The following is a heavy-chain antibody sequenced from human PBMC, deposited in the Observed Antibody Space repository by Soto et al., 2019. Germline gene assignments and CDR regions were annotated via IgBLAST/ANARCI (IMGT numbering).Heavy chain of an antibody. V-gene: IGHV3-23*01. J-gene: IGHJ4*02. CDR2: ISGSGGST. D-gene: IGHD3-16*02. Sequence: GGSLRLSCAASGFTFSSYAMSWVRQAPGKGLGWVSAISGSGGSTYYADSVKGRFTISRDNSKNTLYLQMNSLRAEDTAVYYCAKDFSRYLSPTDYWGQGTLVTVSS. CDR3: AKDFSRYLSPTDY. CDR1: GFTFSSYA.